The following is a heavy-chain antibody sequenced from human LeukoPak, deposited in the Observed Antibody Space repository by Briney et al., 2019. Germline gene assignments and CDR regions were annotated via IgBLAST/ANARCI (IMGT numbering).Heavy chain of an antibody. CDR3: AECGRDIVVVPASHDY. J-gene: IGHJ4*02. V-gene: IGHV3-23*01. Sequence: GGSLRLSCAASGFTFSNYGMSWVRQAPGKGLEWVSSISGSGGSTYYADSVKGRFTISRDNSKNTLYLQMNSLRAEDTAVYYCAECGRDIVVVPASHDYWGQGTQVTVSS. CDR1: GFTFSNYG. CDR2: ISGSGGST. D-gene: IGHD2-2*01.